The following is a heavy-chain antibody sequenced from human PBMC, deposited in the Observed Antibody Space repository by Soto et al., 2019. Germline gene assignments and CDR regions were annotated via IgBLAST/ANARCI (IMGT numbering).Heavy chain of an antibody. CDR1: GYTFSSYT. J-gene: IGHJ6*02. V-gene: IGHV1-18*04. CDR3: ARDRDVVLVPPPTYDYYYYGMDV. Sequence: QVQLVQSGPEVKKPGASVKVSCKTSGYTFSSYTISWVRQAPGQGLEWMGWISFNNGDTKYAQKFQGRVTMTTDTSTSTAHMELRSLRSDDTDVYYCARDRDVVLVPPPTYDYYYYGMDVWGQGTTVTVSS. D-gene: IGHD2-8*02. CDR2: ISFNNGDT.